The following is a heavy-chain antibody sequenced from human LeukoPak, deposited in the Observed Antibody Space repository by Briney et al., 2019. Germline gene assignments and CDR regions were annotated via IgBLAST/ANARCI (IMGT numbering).Heavy chain of an antibody. Sequence: SETLSLTCTVSGGSISSSSYYWGWIRQPAGKGLEWIGRIYTSGSTNYNPSLKSRVTISVDTSKNQFSLKLSSVTAADTAVYYCARDQGIAAADAFDIWGQGTMVTVSS. D-gene: IGHD6-13*01. CDR1: GGSISSSSYY. CDR2: IYTSGST. CDR3: ARDQGIAAADAFDI. V-gene: IGHV4-61*02. J-gene: IGHJ3*02.